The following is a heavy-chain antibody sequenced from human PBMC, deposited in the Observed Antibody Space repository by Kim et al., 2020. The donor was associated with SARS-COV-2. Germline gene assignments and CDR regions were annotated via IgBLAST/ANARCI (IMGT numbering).Heavy chain of an antibody. CDR2: ISSSSSTI. Sequence: GGSLRLSCAASGFTFSSYSMNWVRQAPGKGLEWVSYISSSSSTIYYADSVKGRFTISRDNAKNSLYLQMNSLRAEDTAVYYCARILPKYQGAFDIWGEGTIVTASS. CDR3: ARILPKYQGAFDI. V-gene: IGHV3-48*04. D-gene: IGHD2-2*01. J-gene: IGHJ3*02. CDR1: GFTFSSYS.